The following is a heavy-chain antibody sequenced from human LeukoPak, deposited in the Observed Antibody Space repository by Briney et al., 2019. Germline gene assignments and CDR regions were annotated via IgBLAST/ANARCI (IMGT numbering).Heavy chain of an antibody. V-gene: IGHV3-21*01. J-gene: IGHJ4*02. Sequence: GGSLRLSCAASGFTFNSYTMSWVRQASGKGLEWVSSITTGSSYIYYVDSVKGRFTISRDNAKNSLYLQMNGLRVEDTAVYYCARGEGYYASGSYYNDYWGQGTLVTVSS. CDR2: ITTGSSYI. D-gene: IGHD3-10*01. CDR1: GFTFNSYT. CDR3: ARGEGYYASGSYYNDY.